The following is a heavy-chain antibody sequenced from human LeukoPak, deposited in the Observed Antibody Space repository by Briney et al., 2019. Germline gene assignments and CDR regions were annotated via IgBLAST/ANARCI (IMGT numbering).Heavy chain of an antibody. V-gene: IGHV1-18*01. Sequence: GASVKVSCKASGYTFTSYGISWVRQAPGQGLEWMGWISAYNGNTNYAQKLQGRVTMTTDTSTSTAYMELRSLRSDDTAVYYCAREYSGYDVTYYFDYWGQGTLVTVSS. D-gene: IGHD5-12*01. J-gene: IGHJ4*02. CDR2: ISAYNGNT. CDR3: AREYSGYDVTYYFDY. CDR1: GYTFTSYG.